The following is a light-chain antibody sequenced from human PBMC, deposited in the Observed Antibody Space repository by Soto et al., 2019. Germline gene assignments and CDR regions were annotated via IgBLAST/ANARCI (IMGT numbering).Light chain of an antibody. CDR1: SSDVGAYNY. CDR2: DVS. CDR3: SSYTSSTTLV. V-gene: IGLV2-14*01. J-gene: IGLJ2*01. Sequence: QSVLTQPASVSGSPGQSITISCTGTSSDVGAYNYVSWYQQHPGKGPKLMIFDVSHRPSGIFNRFSGSKSGNTASLTISGLQAEDEADYYCSSYTSSTTLVFGGGTKLTVL.